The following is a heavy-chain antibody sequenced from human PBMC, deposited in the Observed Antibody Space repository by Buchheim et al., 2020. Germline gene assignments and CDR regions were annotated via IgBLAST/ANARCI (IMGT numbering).Heavy chain of an antibody. D-gene: IGHD3-3*01. Sequence: QVQLVQSGAEVKKPGASVKVSCKASGYTFTSYYMHWVRQAPGQGLEWKGIINPSGGSTSYAQKFQGRVTMTRDTSTSTVYMELSSLRSEDTAVYYCARDRYYDFWSGYYPYYYYGMDVWGQGTT. J-gene: IGHJ6*02. CDR1: GYTFTSYY. V-gene: IGHV1-46*03. CDR3: ARDRYYDFWSGYYPYYYYGMDV. CDR2: INPSGGST.